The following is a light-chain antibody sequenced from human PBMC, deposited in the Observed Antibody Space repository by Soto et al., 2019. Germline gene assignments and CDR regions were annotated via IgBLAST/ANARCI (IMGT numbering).Light chain of an antibody. V-gene: IGKV1-6*01. Sequence: AIQMTQSPSSLSASVGDRVTITCRASQGIRNDLGWYQQKPGKAPKLLIYAASSLQGGVQSRFSGSGSGTDFTLTISSRQPEDFATYYCLQDYNYPWTFGQGTKVEIK. CDR2: AAS. CDR3: LQDYNYPWT. CDR1: QGIRND. J-gene: IGKJ1*01.